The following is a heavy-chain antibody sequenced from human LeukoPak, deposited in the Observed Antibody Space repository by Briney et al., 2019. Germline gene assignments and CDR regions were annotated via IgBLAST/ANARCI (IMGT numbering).Heavy chain of an antibody. V-gene: IGHV3-23*01. CDR3: AKGTGDAGYYLDN. CDR1: GFTFRSYA. Sequence: PGGSLRLSCAASGFTFRSYAMSWVRQAPGKGLEGVSAVRVGGETHYADSVKGRFTISRDNAANTVYLQMGGLRVEDTAVYHCAKGTGDAGYYLDNWGQGTLVTVSS. CDR2: VRVGGET. D-gene: IGHD1-1*01. J-gene: IGHJ4*02.